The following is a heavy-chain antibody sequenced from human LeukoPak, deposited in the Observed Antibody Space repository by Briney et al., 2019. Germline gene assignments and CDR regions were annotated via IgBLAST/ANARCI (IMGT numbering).Heavy chain of an antibody. CDR2: IYYSGSA. Sequence: SETLSLTCTVSGGSISSYYWSWIRQPPGKGLEWIGYIYYSGSANYNPSLKSRVTISVDTSKNQFSLKLGSVTAADTAVYYCARSYYDRAYYYYGMDVWGQGTTVTVSS. J-gene: IGHJ6*02. CDR1: GGSISSYY. D-gene: IGHD3-22*01. V-gene: IGHV4-59*01. CDR3: ARSYYDRAYYYYGMDV.